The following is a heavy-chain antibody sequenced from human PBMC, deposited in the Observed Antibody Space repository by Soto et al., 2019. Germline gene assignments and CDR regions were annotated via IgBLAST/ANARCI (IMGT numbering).Heavy chain of an antibody. V-gene: IGHV3-23*01. CDR2: ISGGGGST. J-gene: IGHJ3*01. Sequence: DVQLLESGGGLVQPGGSLRLSCAASGFTFGNYGINWVRQAPGKGLEWVSGISGGGGSTYYADSVKGRFTVSRDPSKKSVFVEMNTLRAEDTAVYYCAKGFIVVVTVLRPDDAFDVWGQGTLVTVSS. D-gene: IGHD2-21*02. CDR3: AKGFIVVVTVLRPDDAFDV. CDR1: GFTFGNYG.